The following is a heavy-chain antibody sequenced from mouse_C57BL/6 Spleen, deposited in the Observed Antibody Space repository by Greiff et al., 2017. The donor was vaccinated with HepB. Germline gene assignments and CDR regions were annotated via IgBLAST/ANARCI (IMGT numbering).Heavy chain of an antibody. CDR1: GYTFTSYW. CDR2: IDPSDSYT. CDR3: ARRPHYYAMDY. Sequence: QVQLQQSGAELVKPGASVKLSCKASGYTFTSYWMQWVKQRPGQGLEWIGEIDPSDSYTNYNQKFKGKATLTVDTSSSTAYMQLSSLTSEDSAVYYCARRPHYYAMDYWGQGTSVTVSS. V-gene: IGHV1-50*01. J-gene: IGHJ4*01.